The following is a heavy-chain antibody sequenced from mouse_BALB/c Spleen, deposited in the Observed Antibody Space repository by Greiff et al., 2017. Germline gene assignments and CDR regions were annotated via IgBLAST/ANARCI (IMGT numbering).Heavy chain of an antibody. Sequence: EVQLQESGGGLVQPGGSRKLSCAASGFTFSSFGMHWVRQAPEKGLEWVAYISSGSSTIYYADTVKGRFTISRDNPKNTLFLQMTSLRSEDTAMYYCARFGSSPNWYFDVWGAGTTVTVSS. CDR2: ISSGSSTI. D-gene: IGHD1-1*01. J-gene: IGHJ1*01. CDR3: ARFGSSPNWYFDV. CDR1: GFTFSSFG. V-gene: IGHV5-17*02.